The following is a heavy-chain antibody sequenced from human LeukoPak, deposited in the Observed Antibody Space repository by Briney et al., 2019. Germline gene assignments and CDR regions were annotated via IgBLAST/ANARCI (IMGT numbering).Heavy chain of an antibody. Sequence: GESLKISCKGSGCIFTNYWMGGVRQMPGKGLEWMGIINPPDYEVLYRPSFQGQVNMSVDKSVTTASLQWGSLEAADTGIYYCARRALDVYVWFAYWGPGTLVTASS. D-gene: IGHD3-16*01. CDR2: INPPDYEV. J-gene: IGHJ4*02. CDR3: ARRALDVYVWFAY. V-gene: IGHV5-51*01. CDR1: GCIFTNYW.